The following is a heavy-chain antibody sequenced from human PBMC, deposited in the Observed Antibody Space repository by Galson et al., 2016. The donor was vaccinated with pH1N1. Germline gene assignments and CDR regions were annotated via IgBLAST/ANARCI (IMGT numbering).Heavy chain of an antibody. CDR1: GFTYNNYA. Sequence: SLRLSCAASGFTYNNYALACVRQAPGKGLEYVSSISPSGENTYYADSVKGRYTISRDNSKHTVYLQLNSVRAEDTAIYYCAREGYVNAWFAFWGRGAPVTVSA. CDR3: AREGYVNAWFAF. J-gene: IGHJ4*02. D-gene: IGHD2-15*01. CDR2: ISPSGENT. V-gene: IGHV3-23*01.